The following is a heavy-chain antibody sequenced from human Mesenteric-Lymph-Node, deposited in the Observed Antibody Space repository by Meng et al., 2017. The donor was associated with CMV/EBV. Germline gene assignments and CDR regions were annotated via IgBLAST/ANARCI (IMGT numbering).Heavy chain of an antibody. V-gene: IGHV3-30*04. CDR2: ISYDGSNK. CDR3: AKLVIPAAIEENCFDP. Sequence: GESLKISCAASGFTFSSYAMHWVRPAPGKGLEWVAVISYDGSNKYYADSVKGRFTISRDNSKNTLYLQLNTLRGEDTAIYYCAKLVIPAAIEENCFDPWGQGTLVTVSS. J-gene: IGHJ5*02. D-gene: IGHD2-2*02. CDR1: GFTFSSYA.